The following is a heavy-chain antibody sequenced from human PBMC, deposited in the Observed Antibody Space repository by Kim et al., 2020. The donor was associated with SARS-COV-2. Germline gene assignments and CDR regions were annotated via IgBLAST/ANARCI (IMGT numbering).Heavy chain of an antibody. V-gene: IGHV4-59*01. CDR2: IYYSGST. CDR3: ARVRVDKSPRYYYGMDV. Sequence: SETLSLTCTVSGGSISSYYWSWIRQPPGKGLEWIGYIYYSGSTNYNPSLKSRVTISVDTSKNQFSLKLSSVTAADTAVYYCARVRVDKSPRYYYGMDVWGQGTTVTVSS. J-gene: IGHJ6*02. D-gene: IGHD5-12*01. CDR1: GGSISSYY.